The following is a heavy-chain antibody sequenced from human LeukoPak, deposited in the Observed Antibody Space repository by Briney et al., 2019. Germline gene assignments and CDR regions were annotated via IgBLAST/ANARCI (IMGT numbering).Heavy chain of an antibody. D-gene: IGHD6-25*01. Sequence: GGSLRLSCAASGFTFSDYYMSWVRQAPGKGLEWVSYISSSGSTIYYADSVKGRFTISRDNAKNSLYLQMNSLRAEDTAVYYCAKSRRTGYFDYWGQGTLVTVSS. CDR3: AKSRRTGYFDY. J-gene: IGHJ4*02. CDR1: GFTFSDYY. CDR2: ISSSGSTI. V-gene: IGHV3-11*01.